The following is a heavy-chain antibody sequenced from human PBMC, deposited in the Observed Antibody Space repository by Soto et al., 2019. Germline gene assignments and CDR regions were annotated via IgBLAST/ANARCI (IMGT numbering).Heavy chain of an antibody. CDR1: GYTFTSYG. D-gene: IGHD3-22*01. J-gene: IGHJ4*02. V-gene: IGHV1-18*04. Sequence: ASVKVSCKASGYTFTSYGISWVRQAPGQGLEWMGWISAYNGNTNYAQKLQGRVTMTTDTSTSTAYMELRSLRSDDTAVYYCARNYYDSSGYYYPPLLWGQGTLVTVSS. CDR2: ISAYNGNT. CDR3: ARNYYDSSGYYYPPLL.